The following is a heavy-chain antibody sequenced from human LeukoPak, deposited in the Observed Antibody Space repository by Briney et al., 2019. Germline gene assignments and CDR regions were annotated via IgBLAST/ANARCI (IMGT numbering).Heavy chain of an antibody. D-gene: IGHD3-22*01. J-gene: IGHJ4*02. CDR1: GGSISSYS. CDR2: IYDSGST. CDR3: ARLSHYFDSSGYYYVRFFDY. Sequence: SGTLSLTCTVSGGSISSYSWSWSRQPPGKGLECIGYIYDSGSTNYNPSLKSRVAISVDKSKNQFSLKLSYVTAADTAVYYCARLSHYFDSSGYYYVRFFDYWGQGTLVTVSS. V-gene: IGHV4-59*08.